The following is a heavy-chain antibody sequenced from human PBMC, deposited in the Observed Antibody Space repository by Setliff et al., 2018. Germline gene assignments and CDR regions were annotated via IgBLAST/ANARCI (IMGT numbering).Heavy chain of an antibody. CDR1: GYTFTSYG. Sequence: ASVKVSCKASGYTFTSYGISWVRQAPGQGLEWMGYINTDNGVTYYAQKFQGRVTITTDTSTNTAYMEVRSLTSDDTAVYYCARLVRYCTRTSCQRTPGTEYWGQGTLVTVSS. V-gene: IGHV1-18*01. CDR3: ARLVRYCTRTSCQRTPGTEY. D-gene: IGHD2-2*01. J-gene: IGHJ4*02. CDR2: INTDNGVT.